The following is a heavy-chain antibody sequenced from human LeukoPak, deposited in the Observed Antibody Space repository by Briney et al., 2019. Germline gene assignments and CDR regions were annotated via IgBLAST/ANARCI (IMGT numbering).Heavy chain of an antibody. D-gene: IGHD2-2*01. CDR3: ARDRSGSSTSSDY. CDR2: ISSSSSYI. CDR1: GFTSSSYS. Sequence: GGSLRLSCAASGFTSSSYSMNWVRQDPGKGLEWVSSISSSSSYIYYADSVKGRFTISRDNAKNSLCLQMNSLRAEDTAVYYCARDRSGSSTSSDYWGQGTLVTVSS. V-gene: IGHV3-21*01. J-gene: IGHJ4*02.